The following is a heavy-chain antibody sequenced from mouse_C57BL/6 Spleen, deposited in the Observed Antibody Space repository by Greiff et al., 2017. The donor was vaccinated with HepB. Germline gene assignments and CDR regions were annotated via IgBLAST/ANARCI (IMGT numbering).Heavy chain of an antibody. CDR2: IYPGDGDT. CDR3: ARRGWDWVYAMDY. Sequence: QVQLQQSGAELVKPGASVKISCKASGYAFSSYWMNWVKQRPGKGLEWIGQIYPGDGDTNYNGKFKGKATLTADKSSSTAYMQLSSLTSEDSAVYFCARRGWDWVYAMDYWGQGTSGTVSS. D-gene: IGHD4-1*01. V-gene: IGHV1-80*01. J-gene: IGHJ4*01. CDR1: GYAFSSYW.